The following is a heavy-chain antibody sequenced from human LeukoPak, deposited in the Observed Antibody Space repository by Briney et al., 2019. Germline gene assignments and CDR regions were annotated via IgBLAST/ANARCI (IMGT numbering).Heavy chain of an antibody. CDR3: ARLDGDSPDY. CDR2: IYYSGST. J-gene: IGHJ4*02. CDR1: GGSISSSSYY. D-gene: IGHD4-17*01. Sequence: SETLSLTCTVSGGSISSSSYYWGWIRQPPGKGLEWIGSIYYSGSTYYNPSLKSRVTISVDTSKNQFSLKLSSVTAADTAVYYCARLDGDSPDYWGQGTLVTASS. V-gene: IGHV4-39*01.